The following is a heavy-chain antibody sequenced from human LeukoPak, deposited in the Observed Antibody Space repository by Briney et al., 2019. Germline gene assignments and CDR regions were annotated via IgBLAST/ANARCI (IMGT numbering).Heavy chain of an antibody. Sequence: SQTLSLTCTVSGGSISSGSYYWTWIRQPAGKGLEWIGRIYTSGSTNYNPSLKSRVTISVDTSKNQFSLKLSSVTAADTAVYYCARVVSIFGVVPNWFDPWGQGTLVTVSS. CDR2: IYTSGST. D-gene: IGHD3-3*01. J-gene: IGHJ5*02. CDR3: ARVVSIFGVVPNWFDP. V-gene: IGHV4-61*02. CDR1: GGSISSGSYY.